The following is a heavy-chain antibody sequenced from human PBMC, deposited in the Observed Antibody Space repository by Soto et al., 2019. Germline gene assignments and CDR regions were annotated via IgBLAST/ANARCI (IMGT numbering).Heavy chain of an antibody. J-gene: IGHJ4*02. CDR2: IYYSGST. V-gene: IGHV4-39*01. D-gene: IGHD3-10*01. CDR1: GGSISSSSYY. Sequence: QLQLQESGPGLVKPSETLSLTCTVSGGSISSSSYYWGWIRQPPGKGLEWIGSIYYSGSTYYNPSLKSRVTISVDTSKNQFSLKLSSVTAADTAVYYCARHSRSERFGELLTGFDYWGQGTLVTVSS. CDR3: ARHSRSERFGELLTGFDY.